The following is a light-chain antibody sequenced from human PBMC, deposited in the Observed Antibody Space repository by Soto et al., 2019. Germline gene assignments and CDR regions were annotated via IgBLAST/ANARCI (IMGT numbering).Light chain of an antibody. V-gene: IGLV1-51*01. Sequence: QSVLTKPPSVSAAPGQKVTISCSGGSSNIGNNYVSWYQQLPGTAPKLLIYDNNKRPSGIPDRFSGSKSGTSATLGITGLQTGDEADYYCGTWDSSLSAGVFGGGTKSPS. CDR1: SSNIGNNY. CDR2: DNN. CDR3: GTWDSSLSAGV. J-gene: IGLJ3*02.